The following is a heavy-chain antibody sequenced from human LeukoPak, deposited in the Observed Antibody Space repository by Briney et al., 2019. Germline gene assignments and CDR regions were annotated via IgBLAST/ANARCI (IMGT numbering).Heavy chain of an antibody. CDR1: GFTFSSYW. CDR3: ARDLYYYDSSGYYPGY. J-gene: IGHJ4*02. Sequence: GGSLRLSCVASGFTFSSYWMSWVRQAPGKGLEWVANIKQDGSEKYYVDSVKGRFTISRDNAKNSLYLQMNSLRAEDTAVYYCARDLYYYDSSGYYPGYWGQGTLVTVSS. CDR2: IKQDGSEK. V-gene: IGHV3-7*01. D-gene: IGHD3-22*01.